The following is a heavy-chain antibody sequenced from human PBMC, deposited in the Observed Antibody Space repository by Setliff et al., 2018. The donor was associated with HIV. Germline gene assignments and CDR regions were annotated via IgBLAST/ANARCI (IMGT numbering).Heavy chain of an antibody. Sequence: SVKVSCKASGYTFTGYYMHWVRQAPGQGLEWMGGILPVSGAANYAQKFQGRVTITADESTATFYMEMSTLRSEDTAVYYCVNLPFFYYYYMDVWGEGTPVTVSS. CDR3: VNLPFFYYYYMDV. CDR1: GYTFTGYY. J-gene: IGHJ6*03. V-gene: IGHV1-69*13. CDR2: ILPVSGAA.